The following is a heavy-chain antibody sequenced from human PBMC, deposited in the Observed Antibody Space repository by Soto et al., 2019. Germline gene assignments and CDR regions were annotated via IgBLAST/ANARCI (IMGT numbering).Heavy chain of an antibody. CDR1: GFTFSSYA. V-gene: IGHV3-23*01. Sequence: PGGSLRLSCAASGFTFSSYAMSWVRQAPGKGLEWVSAISGSGGSTYYADSVKGRFTISRDNSKNTLHLQMNSLRAEDTAVYYCARDYVSGYYYDRSACPAAFDIWGQGXMVTVS. D-gene: IGHD3-22*01. J-gene: IGHJ3*02. CDR3: ARDYVSGYYYDRSACPAAFDI. CDR2: ISGSGGST.